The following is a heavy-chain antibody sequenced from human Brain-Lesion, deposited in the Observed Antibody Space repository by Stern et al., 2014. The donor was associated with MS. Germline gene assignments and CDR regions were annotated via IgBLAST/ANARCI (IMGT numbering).Heavy chain of an antibody. J-gene: IGHJ4*02. CDR2: INPKSGGT. CDR3: ATYYYDSTSYNDF. V-gene: IGHV1-2*04. D-gene: IGHD3-22*01. Sequence: QMQLVESGAEVKKPGASVKVSCKASGYTFTGYYMHWVRQAPGQGLEWMGWINPKSGGTNYAHKFQGWVTVTRDTSINTAYMELSRLRSDDTAVYYCATYYYDSTSYNDFWGQGTLVTVSS. CDR1: GYTFTGYY.